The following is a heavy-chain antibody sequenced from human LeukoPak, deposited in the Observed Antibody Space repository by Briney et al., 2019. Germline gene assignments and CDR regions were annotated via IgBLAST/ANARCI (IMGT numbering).Heavy chain of an antibody. J-gene: IGHJ4*02. CDR2: IWYDGSNK. Sequence: GGSLRLSCAASGFTFSSYGMHWVRQAPGKGLEWVAVIWYDGSNKYYADSVKGRFTISRDNSKNTLYLQMNSLRAEDTAVYYCAKDRDPNFVRISGGLWGQGTLVTVSS. D-gene: IGHD3-10*01. CDR1: GFTFSSYG. CDR3: AKDRDPNFVRISGGL. V-gene: IGHV3-33*06.